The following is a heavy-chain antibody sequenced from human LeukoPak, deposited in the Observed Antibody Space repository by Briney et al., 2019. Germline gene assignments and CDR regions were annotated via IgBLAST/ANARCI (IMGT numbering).Heavy chain of an antibody. J-gene: IGHJ4*02. D-gene: IGHD6-13*01. CDR3: AREIAAAGTPDY. V-gene: IGHV3-74*01. Sequence: GGSLRLSCAASGFTFSSYWMHWVRQAPGKGLVWVSRINSDGSTTNYADSVKGRFTISRDNAKNTLYLQMNSLRADDTAVYYCAREIAAAGTPDYWGQGALVTVSS. CDR1: GFTFSSYW. CDR2: INSDGSTT.